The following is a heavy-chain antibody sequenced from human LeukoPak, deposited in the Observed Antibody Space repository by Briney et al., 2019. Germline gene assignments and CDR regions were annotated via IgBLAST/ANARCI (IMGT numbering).Heavy chain of an antibody. V-gene: IGHV3-30*02. J-gene: IGHJ3*02. Sequence: GGSLRLSCAASGFTFKDYGMHWVRQAPGKGLEWVTFIRFDGSNKYYADSVKGRFTISRDNSKNTLYLQMDSLRPDDTAVYYCANYCSSSSCHIRRAFDIWGQGTMVTVSS. D-gene: IGHD2-2*02. CDR3: ANYCSSSSCHIRRAFDI. CDR1: GFTFKDYG. CDR2: IRFDGSNK.